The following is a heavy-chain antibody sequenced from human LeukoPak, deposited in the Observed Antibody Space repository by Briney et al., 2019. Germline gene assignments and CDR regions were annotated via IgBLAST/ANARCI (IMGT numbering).Heavy chain of an antibody. CDR3: ARVRRPGIAAAGTYYFDY. J-gene: IGHJ4*02. D-gene: IGHD6-13*01. V-gene: IGHV1-69*06. Sequence: ASVKVSCKASGGTFNSNVISWVRQAPGQGLEWMGGIIPLFGRANYAQKFQGRVTITADKSTSTAYMELSSLRSEDTAVYYCARVRRPGIAAAGTYYFDYWGQGTLVTVSS. CDR2: IIPLFGRA. CDR1: GGTFNSNV.